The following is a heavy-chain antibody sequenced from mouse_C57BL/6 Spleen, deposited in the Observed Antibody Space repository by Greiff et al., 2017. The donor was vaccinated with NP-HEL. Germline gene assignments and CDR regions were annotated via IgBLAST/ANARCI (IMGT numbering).Heavy chain of an antibody. J-gene: IGHJ2*01. CDR2: IDPANGNT. CDR1: GFNIKNTY. V-gene: IGHV14-3*01. CDR3: VSDSGY. Sequence: EVQLQQSVAELVRPGASGKLSCTASGFNIKNTYMYWVKQRPEQGLEWIGRIDPANGNTKYAPKFQGKATITADTSSNTAYLQLSSLTSEDTAIYYCVSDSGYWGQGTTLTVSS.